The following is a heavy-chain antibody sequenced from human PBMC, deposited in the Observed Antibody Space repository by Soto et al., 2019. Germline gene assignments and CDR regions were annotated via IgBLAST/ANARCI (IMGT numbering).Heavy chain of an antibody. J-gene: IGHJ6*02. D-gene: IGHD3-10*01. CDR2: ISAYNGNT. CDR3: ARQPDPGITMVRGVILDYYGMDV. V-gene: IGHV1-18*01. CDR1: GYTFTSYG. Sequence: ASVKVSCKASGYTFTSYGISWVRQAPGQGLEWMGWISAYNGNTNYAQKLQGRVTMTTDTSTSTAYMELRGLRSDDTAVYYCARQPDPGITMVRGVILDYYGMDVWGQGTTVTVSS.